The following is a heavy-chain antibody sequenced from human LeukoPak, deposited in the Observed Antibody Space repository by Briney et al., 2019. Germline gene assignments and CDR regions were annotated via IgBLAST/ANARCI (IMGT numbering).Heavy chain of an antibody. CDR2: INTNTGNP. D-gene: IGHD3-9*01. CDR1: GYTFTSYA. Sequence: GASVKVSCKASGYTFTSYAMNWVRQAPGQGLEWMGWINTNTGNPTYAQGFTGRFVFSLDTSVSTAYLQISSLKAEDTAVYYCARVDRPNVLRYFDWFFDYWGQGTLVTVSS. V-gene: IGHV7-4-1*02. J-gene: IGHJ4*02. CDR3: ARVDRPNVLRYFDWFFDY.